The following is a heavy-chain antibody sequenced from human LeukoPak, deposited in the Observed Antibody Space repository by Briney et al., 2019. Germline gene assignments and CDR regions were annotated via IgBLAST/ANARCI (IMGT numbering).Heavy chain of an antibody. Sequence: GGSLRLSCAASGFTFNDYYMSWIRQAPGKGLEWVSYISSSGSTIYYADSVKGRFIISRDNAKNSLYLQMSSLRAGDTAVYYCARVGSTSSVDYWGQGTLVTVSS. V-gene: IGHV3-11*01. CDR1: GFTFNDYY. CDR2: ISSSGSTI. CDR3: ARVGSTSSVDY. J-gene: IGHJ4*02. D-gene: IGHD2-2*01.